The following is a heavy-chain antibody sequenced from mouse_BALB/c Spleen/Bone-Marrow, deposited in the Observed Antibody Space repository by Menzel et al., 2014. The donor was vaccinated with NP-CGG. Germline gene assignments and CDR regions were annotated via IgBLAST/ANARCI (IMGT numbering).Heavy chain of an antibody. CDR2: INPNIGGT. D-gene: IGHD2-14*01. J-gene: IGHJ2*01. V-gene: IGHV1-22*01. Sequence: EVKLVESGPELVKPGASVKISCKTSGYTFTDYTMHWVKQSHGKSLEWIGHINPNIGGTSYNQKFEGKATLTLDKSSSTAYMELRSLTSEDSAVYYCTRSRYGDYWGQGTTLTVSS. CDR1: GYTFTDYT. CDR3: TRSRYGDY.